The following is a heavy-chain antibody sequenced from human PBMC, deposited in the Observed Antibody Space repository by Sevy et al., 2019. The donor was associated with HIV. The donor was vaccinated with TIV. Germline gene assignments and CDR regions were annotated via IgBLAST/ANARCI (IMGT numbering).Heavy chain of an antibody. CDR2: IYYTGTT. Sequence: SETLSLTCTVSGGSVSGVSGYWGWIRQPPGKGLEWIASIYYTGTTYYNPSLKSRITIPVDTSKNQFSLKLGSVTAGDTAIYYCARLVGTTSWFDPWGQGTLVTVSS. CDR1: GGSVSGVSGY. J-gene: IGHJ5*02. CDR3: ARLVGTTSWFDP. D-gene: IGHD1-26*01. V-gene: IGHV4-39*01.